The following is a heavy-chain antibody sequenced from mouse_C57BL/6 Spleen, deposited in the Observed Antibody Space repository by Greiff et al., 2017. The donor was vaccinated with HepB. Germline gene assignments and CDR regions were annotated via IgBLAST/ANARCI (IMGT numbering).Heavy chain of an antibody. CDR1: GYTFTSYW. CDR2: IDPSDSYT. Sequence: QVQLQQPGAELVRPGTSVKLSCKASGYTFTSYWTHWVKQRPGQGLEWIGVIDPSDSYTNYNQKFKGKATLTVDTSSSTAYMQLSSLTSEDSAVYYGERWRTAQAFYAMDYWGQGTSVTVSS. D-gene: IGHD3-2*02. J-gene: IGHJ4*01. V-gene: IGHV1-59*01. CDR3: ERWRTAQAFYAMDY.